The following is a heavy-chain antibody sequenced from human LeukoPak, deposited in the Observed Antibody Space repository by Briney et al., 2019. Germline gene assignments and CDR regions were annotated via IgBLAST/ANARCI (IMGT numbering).Heavy chain of an antibody. CDR3: AKGEGGDSGWYGDY. Sequence: PGRSLRLSCAASGFTFSNYAMHWVRQAPGKGLEWVAVISHDGTDKYYADSVKGRFTISRDNSKNTLFLQMNSLRAEDTAMYYCAKGEGGDSGWYGDYWGQGTLVTVSS. D-gene: IGHD6-19*01. V-gene: IGHV3-30*18. CDR1: GFTFSNYA. CDR2: ISHDGTDK. J-gene: IGHJ4*02.